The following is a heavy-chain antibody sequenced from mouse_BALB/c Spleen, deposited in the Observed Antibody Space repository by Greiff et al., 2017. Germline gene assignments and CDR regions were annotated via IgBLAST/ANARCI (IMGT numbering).Heavy chain of an antibody. J-gene: IGHJ3*01. V-gene: IGHV1-20*02. CDR2: INPYNGDT. CDR1: GYSFTGYF. Sequence: EVQGVESGPELVKPGASVKISCKASGYSFTGYFMNWVMQSHGKSLEWIGRINPYNGDTFYNQKFKGKATLTVDKSSSTAHMELRSLASEDSAVYYCARGSTMITTWFAYWGQGTLVTVSA. D-gene: IGHD2-4*01. CDR3: ARGSTMITTWFAY.